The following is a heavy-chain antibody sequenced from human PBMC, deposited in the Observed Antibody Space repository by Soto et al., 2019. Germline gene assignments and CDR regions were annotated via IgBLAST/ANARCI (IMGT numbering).Heavy chain of an antibody. V-gene: IGHV3-23*01. Sequence: GSLRLSCAASGFTFSGYAMSWVRQAPGKGLEWVSAISGSGGSTYYADSVKGRFTISRDNSKNTLYLQMNSLRAEDTAVYYCAKATFDPPPFDYWGQGTLVTVSS. CDR2: ISGSGGST. D-gene: IGHD3-10*01. J-gene: IGHJ4*02. CDR3: AKATFDPPPFDY. CDR1: GFTFSGYA.